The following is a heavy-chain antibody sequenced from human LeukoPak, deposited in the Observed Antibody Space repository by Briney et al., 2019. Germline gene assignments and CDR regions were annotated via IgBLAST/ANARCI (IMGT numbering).Heavy chain of an antibody. CDR1: GLTFSSYG. Sequence: GGSLRLSCAASGLTFSSYGMHWVRQAPGKGLEWVAVISYDGSNKYYADSVKGRFTISRDNSKNTLYLQMNSLRAEDTAVYYCAKGNYGSGTAIDYWGQGTLVTVSS. CDR3: AKGNYGSGTAIDY. D-gene: IGHD3-10*01. CDR2: ISYDGSNK. V-gene: IGHV3-30*18. J-gene: IGHJ4*02.